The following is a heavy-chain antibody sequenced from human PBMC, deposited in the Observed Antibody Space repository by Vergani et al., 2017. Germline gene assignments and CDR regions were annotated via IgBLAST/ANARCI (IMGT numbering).Heavy chain of an antibody. CDR3: ARDLLPGTLLLLAY. V-gene: IGHV3-66*01. CDR2: IYSGGST. J-gene: IGHJ4*02. Sequence: EVQLVESGGGLVQPGGSLRLSCAASGFTVSSNYMSWVRQAPGKGLEWVSVIYSGGSTYYADSVKGRFTISRDNAKNSLYLQMNNLRVEDTAVYYCARDLLPGTLLLLAYWGQGTLISVSS. CDR1: GFTVSSNY. D-gene: IGHD1-7*01.